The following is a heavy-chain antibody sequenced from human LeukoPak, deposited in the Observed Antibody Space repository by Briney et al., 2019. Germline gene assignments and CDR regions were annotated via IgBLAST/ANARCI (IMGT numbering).Heavy chain of an antibody. CDR1: GYTFTNYG. D-gene: IGHD3-22*01. V-gene: IGHV1-18*01. Sequence: ASVKVSCKASGYTFTNYGIFWVRQAPGQGLEWMGWISAYSGNTNYAQKLQGRVTMTTETSTSTAYVGLESLRSDDTAVYYCAISQGSYFDTSGYLGGDYWGQGTLVTVSS. CDR2: ISAYSGNT. J-gene: IGHJ4*02. CDR3: AISQGSYFDTSGYLGGDY.